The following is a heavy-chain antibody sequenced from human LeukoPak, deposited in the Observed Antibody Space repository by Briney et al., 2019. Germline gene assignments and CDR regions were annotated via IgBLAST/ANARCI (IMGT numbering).Heavy chain of an antibody. V-gene: IGHV3-23*01. CDR1: GFTFSSSG. CDR2: ISGSGGRT. Sequence: GGTLRLSCAASGFTFSSSGMTWVRQAPGKGLEWVSAISGSGGRTYYADSVKGRFTISRDNSKNTLYLQMNSLRAEDTAVYYCARARSSYGYGDAFDIWGQGTMVTVSS. CDR3: ARARSSYGYGDAFDI. J-gene: IGHJ3*02. D-gene: IGHD5-18*01.